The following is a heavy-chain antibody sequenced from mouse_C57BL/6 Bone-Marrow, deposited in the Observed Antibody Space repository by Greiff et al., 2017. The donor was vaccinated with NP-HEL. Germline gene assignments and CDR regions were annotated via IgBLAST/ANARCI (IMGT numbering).Heavy chain of an antibody. D-gene: IGHD1-1*01. J-gene: IGHJ4*01. CDR1: GYTFTDYN. CDR3: ARSGITTVVAKDYAMDY. CDR2: INPNNGGT. Sequence: VQLKQSGPELVKPGASVKIPCKASGYTFTDYNMDWVKQSHGKSLEWIGDINPNNGGTIYNQKFKGKATLTVDKSSSTAYMELRSLTSEDTAVYYCARSGITTVVAKDYAMDYWGQGTSVTVSS. V-gene: IGHV1-18*01.